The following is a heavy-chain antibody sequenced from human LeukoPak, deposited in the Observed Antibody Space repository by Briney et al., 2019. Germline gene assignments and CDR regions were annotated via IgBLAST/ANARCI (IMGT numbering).Heavy chain of an antibody. Sequence: GGSLRLSCATSGFIFNSYGMHWVRQAPGKGLEWVAFIWYDGSNQYYADSVKGRFTISRESSENTLYLHMNSLKVEDTAVYYCANGWRAVAGTSALDPWGQGTLVTVSS. CDR2: IWYDGSNQ. CDR1: GFIFNSYG. CDR3: ANGWRAVAGTSALDP. J-gene: IGHJ5*02. V-gene: IGHV3-30*02. D-gene: IGHD6-19*01.